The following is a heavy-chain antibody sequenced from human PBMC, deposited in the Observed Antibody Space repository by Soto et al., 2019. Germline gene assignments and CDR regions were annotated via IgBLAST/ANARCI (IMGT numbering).Heavy chain of an antibody. CDR1: GYTFTSNA. CDR3: ARDLTSRGRMDV. D-gene: IGHD7-27*01. Sequence: ASVKVSCKASGYTFTSNAMHWVRQAPGQRLEWMGWINAGNGNTKYSQKFQGRVTITRDTSASTAYMELSSLRSEDTAVYYCARDLTSRGRMDVWGQGTTVTVSS. V-gene: IGHV1-3*01. CDR2: INAGNGNT. J-gene: IGHJ6*02.